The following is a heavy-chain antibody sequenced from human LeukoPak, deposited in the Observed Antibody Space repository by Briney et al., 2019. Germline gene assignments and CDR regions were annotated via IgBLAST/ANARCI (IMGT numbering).Heavy chain of an antibody. V-gene: IGHV4-4*09. CDR1: GGSISNYY. CDR2: TYNSGRT. Sequence: PSETLSLTCTVPGGSISNYYWTWIRQPPGQGIEWIGYTYNSGRTNYNPSLKSRVTISADTSKNQFSLKLDSVTAADTANYYCARRRRIGAAGGDGMDVWGQGTTVTVSS. CDR3: ARRRRIGAAGGDGMDV. J-gene: IGHJ6*02. D-gene: IGHD6-13*01.